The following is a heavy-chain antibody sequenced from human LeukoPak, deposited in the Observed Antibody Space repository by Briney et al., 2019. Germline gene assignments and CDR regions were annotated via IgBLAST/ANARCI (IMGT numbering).Heavy chain of an antibody. Sequence: GGSLRLSCAASGFALSSHWMTWVRHVPGGGPEWVANVNRDGSETYYLDSVKGRFTISKDNAKNSLYLQMNSLRAEDTALYHCARNNGMDVWGQGTTVIVSS. CDR2: VNRDGSET. CDR3: ARNNGMDV. CDR1: GFALSSHW. J-gene: IGHJ6*02. V-gene: IGHV3-7*03.